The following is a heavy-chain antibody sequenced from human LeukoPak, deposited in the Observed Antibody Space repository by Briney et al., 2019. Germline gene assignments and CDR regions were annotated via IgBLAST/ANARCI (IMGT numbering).Heavy chain of an antibody. CDR2: IYSDGST. J-gene: IGHJ4*02. D-gene: IGHD1-14*01. Sequence: TGGSPRLSCAASGFTVSSNYMTWVRQAPGKGLEWVSVIYSDGSTYYADSVKGRLTISRDSSKNTLYLQMNSLRAEDTTVYYCARAPQVSCWGQGALVTVSS. CDR3: ARAPQVSC. V-gene: IGHV3-53*01. CDR1: GFTVSSNY.